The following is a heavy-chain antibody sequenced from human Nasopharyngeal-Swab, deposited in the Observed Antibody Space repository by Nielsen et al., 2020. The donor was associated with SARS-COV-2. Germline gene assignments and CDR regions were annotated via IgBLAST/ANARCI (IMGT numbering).Heavy chain of an antibody. V-gene: IGHV3-21*01. D-gene: IGHD4-17*01. CDR3: ARDGGFDYGDTDYYGMDV. J-gene: IGHJ6*02. CDR2: ISSSSSYI. Sequence: WIRQPPGKGLEWVSSISSSSSYIYYADSVKGRFTISRDNAKNSLYLQMNSLRAEDTAVYYCARDGGFDYGDTDYYGMDVWGQGTTVTVSS.